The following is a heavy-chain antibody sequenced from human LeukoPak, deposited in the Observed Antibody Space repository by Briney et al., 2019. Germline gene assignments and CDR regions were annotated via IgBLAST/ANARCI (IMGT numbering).Heavy chain of an antibody. Sequence: ASVKVSCKASGYTFTTYAMHWVRQAPGQRPEWMGWINAGNGKTKYSQKFQGRVTITRDTSASTAYMELSSLRSEDTAVYYCARRYFDSSGSYNPYYFDYWGQGTLVTVSS. CDR1: GYTFTTYA. J-gene: IGHJ4*02. D-gene: IGHD3-22*01. CDR2: INAGNGKT. CDR3: ARRYFDSSGSYNPYYFDY. V-gene: IGHV1-3*01.